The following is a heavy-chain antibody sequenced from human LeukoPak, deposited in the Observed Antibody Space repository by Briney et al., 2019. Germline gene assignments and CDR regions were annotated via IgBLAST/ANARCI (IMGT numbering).Heavy chain of an antibody. D-gene: IGHD6-13*01. Sequence: GGSLRLSCAASGFTFNTFNMNWVRQAPGKGPEWVSSISSSSSYIYYADSVKGRFTISRDNAKNSLYLQMNSLRAEDTAVYYCARDLQQLSLNAFDIWGQGTMVTVSS. J-gene: IGHJ3*02. CDR3: ARDLQQLSLNAFDI. V-gene: IGHV3-21*01. CDR2: ISSSSSYI. CDR1: GFTFNTFN.